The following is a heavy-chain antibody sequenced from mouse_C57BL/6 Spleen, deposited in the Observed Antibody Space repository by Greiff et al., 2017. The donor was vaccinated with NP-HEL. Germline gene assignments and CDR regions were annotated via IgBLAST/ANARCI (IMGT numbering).Heavy chain of an antibody. CDR3: ARGVATEAMDY. D-gene: IGHD1-1*02. Sequence: EVQLQQSGPGMVKPSQSLSLTCTVTGYSITSGYDWHWIRHFPGNKLEWMGYISYSGSTNYNPSLKSRISITHDTSKNHFFLKLNSVTTEDTATYYCARGVATEAMDYWGQGTSVTVSS. V-gene: IGHV3-1*01. J-gene: IGHJ4*01. CDR1: GYSITSGYD. CDR2: ISYSGST.